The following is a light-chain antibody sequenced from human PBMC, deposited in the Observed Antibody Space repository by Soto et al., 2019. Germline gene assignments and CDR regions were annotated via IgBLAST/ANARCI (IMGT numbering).Light chain of an antibody. CDR1: QSVSNNY. CDR3: QQHFNGPIT. V-gene: IGKV3D-20*02. Sequence: EIVMTQSPGTLSLSPGERATLSCRTSQSVSNNYLAWYQQKPGQAPSLLMYGPSDRATGIPARFSGSGSGTDFTLTISSLEPEDFAVYYCQQHFNGPITFGQGTRLEIK. J-gene: IGKJ5*01. CDR2: GPS.